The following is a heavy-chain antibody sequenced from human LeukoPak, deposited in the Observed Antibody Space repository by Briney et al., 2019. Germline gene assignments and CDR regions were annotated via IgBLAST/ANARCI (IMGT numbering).Heavy chain of an antibody. CDR3: ARVGDLYDILTGYYSDGSLWFDP. Sequence: SETLSLTCTVPGGSISSSSYYWGWIRQPPGTGLEWIGSIYYSGSTNYNPSLKSRVTISVDTSKNQFSLKLSSVTAADTAVYYCARVGDLYDILTGYYSDGSLWFDPWGQGTLVTVSS. CDR1: GGSISSSSYY. CDR2: IYYSGST. J-gene: IGHJ5*02. D-gene: IGHD3-9*01. V-gene: IGHV4-39*07.